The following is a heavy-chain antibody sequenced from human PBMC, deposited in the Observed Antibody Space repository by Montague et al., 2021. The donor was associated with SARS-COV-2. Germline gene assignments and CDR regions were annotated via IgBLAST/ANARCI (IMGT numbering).Heavy chain of an antibody. D-gene: IGHD3-3*01. CDR1: GGSISSSSCY. Sequence: SETLSLTCTVSGGSISSSSCYWVRHPQPPGLELVWNVNTYYRGSSYSYPTLQIRISIYASTYKNPLSLKLSSVTAADTALYYCARWGEYYDSPYYYYAMDVWGQGTTVTVSS. V-gene: IGHV4-39*07. CDR2: TYYRGSS. CDR3: ARWGEYYDSPYYYYAMDV. J-gene: IGHJ6*02.